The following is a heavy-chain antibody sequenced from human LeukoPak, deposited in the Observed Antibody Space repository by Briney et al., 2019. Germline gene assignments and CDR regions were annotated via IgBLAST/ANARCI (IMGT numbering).Heavy chain of an antibody. V-gene: IGHV4-34*01. J-gene: IGHJ4*02. D-gene: IGHD5-18*01. CDR1: GGSFSGYY. Sequence: SETLSLTCAVYGGSFSGYYWSWIRQPPGKGLEWIGEINHSGSTNYNPSLKSRVTLSVDTSKNQFSLKLSSVTAADTAVYYCARSGYSYGLFVWGQGTLVTVSS. CDR3: ARSGYSYGLFV. CDR2: INHSGST.